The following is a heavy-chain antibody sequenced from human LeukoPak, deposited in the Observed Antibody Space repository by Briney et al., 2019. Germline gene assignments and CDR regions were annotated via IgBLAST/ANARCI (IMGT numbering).Heavy chain of an antibody. D-gene: IGHD3-22*01. CDR1: GFTLTSYN. Sequence: GGSLRLSCAASGFTLTSYNMNWVGQAPGKGLEWVSSITSSSDYIYYADSVKGRFTVSRDNAKNSLYLQMNSLRAEDTAVYYCARSITMIVDWFDPWGQGTLVTVSS. CDR2: ITSSSDYI. CDR3: ARSITMIVDWFDP. J-gene: IGHJ5*02. V-gene: IGHV3-21*01.